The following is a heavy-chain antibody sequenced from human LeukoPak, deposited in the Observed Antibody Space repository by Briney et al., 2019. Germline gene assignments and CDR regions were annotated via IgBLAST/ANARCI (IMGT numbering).Heavy chain of an antibody. D-gene: IGHD1-26*01. CDR3: TRGVWELGPFDY. J-gene: IGHJ4*02. Sequence: GGSLRLSCAASGFTFSSYGMLWVRQAPGKGLEWVAYIRYDESKKEYTDSVKGRFTISRDNSKNTLYLQMNSLRAEDTAVYYCTRGVWELGPFDYWGQGTLVTVSS. V-gene: IGHV3-30*02. CDR2: IRYDESKK. CDR1: GFTFSSYG.